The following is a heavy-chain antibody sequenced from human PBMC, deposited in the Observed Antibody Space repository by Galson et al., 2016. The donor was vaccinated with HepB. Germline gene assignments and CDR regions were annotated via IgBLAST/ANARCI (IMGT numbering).Heavy chain of an antibody. CDR1: GYTFNDCW. CDR3: ARPTNDAYEYDSSGFSY. CDR2: IFPDDFDT. D-gene: IGHD3-22*01. J-gene: IGHJ4*02. Sequence: QSGAEVKKPGESLKISCRGSGYTFNDCWIAWVRQVPGKGLEYMGMIFPDDFDTRYSPSFQGHVTISVDRSTKTAYLQWTSLRASDTATYFCARPTNDAYEYDSSGFSYWGQGTRVIVSS. V-gene: IGHV5-51*01.